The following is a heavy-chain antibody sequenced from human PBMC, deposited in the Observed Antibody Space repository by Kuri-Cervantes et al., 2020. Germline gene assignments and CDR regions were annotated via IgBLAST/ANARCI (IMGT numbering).Heavy chain of an antibody. V-gene: IGHV3-21*01. Sequence: GGSLRLSCAASEFTFSSYSMNWVRQAPGKGLEWVSSISGSSSYIYYADSVKGRFTISRDNAKNSLYLQMNSLRAEDTAVYYCAIRWVGEEDYWGQGTQVTVSS. CDR1: EFTFSSYS. CDR2: ISGSSSYI. CDR3: AIRWVGEEDY. D-gene: IGHD3-16*01. J-gene: IGHJ4*02.